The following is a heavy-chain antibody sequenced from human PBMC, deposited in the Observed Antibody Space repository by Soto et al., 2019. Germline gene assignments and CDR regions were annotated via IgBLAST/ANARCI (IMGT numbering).Heavy chain of an antibody. V-gene: IGHV4-59*08. CDR1: GGSISSYY. D-gene: IGHD1-1*01. Sequence: QVQLQESGPGLVKPSETLSLTCTVSGGSISSYYWSWIRQPPGKGLEWIGYIYYSGSTNYNPSLKSRGTISVDTSNNQFSRKLSSLTAAHTALYYCARRYSAPEDDNWFDPWGPGTLVTVSS. J-gene: IGHJ5*02. CDR3: ARRYSAPEDDNWFDP. CDR2: IYYSGST.